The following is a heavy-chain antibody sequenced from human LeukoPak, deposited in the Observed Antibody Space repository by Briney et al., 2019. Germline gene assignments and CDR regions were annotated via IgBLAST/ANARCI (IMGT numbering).Heavy chain of an antibody. CDR1: GYTFTGYY. CDR3: AREGPRGYSSGWYTPKEFDY. V-gene: IGHV1-2*02. D-gene: IGHD6-19*01. J-gene: IGHJ4*02. Sequence: ASVKVSCKASGYTFTGYYMHWVRQAPGQGLEWMGWINPNSGGTNYAQKFQGRVTMTRDTSISTAYMELSRLRSDDTAVYYCAREGPRGYSSGWYTPKEFDYWGQGTLVTVSS. CDR2: INPNSGGT.